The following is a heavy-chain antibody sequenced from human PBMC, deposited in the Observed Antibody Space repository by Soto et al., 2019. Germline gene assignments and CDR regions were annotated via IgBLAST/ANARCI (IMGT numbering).Heavy chain of an antibody. CDR1: GASISSDGYY. CDR3: ARDSGEDFDY. V-gene: IGHV4-61*08. J-gene: IGHJ4*02. D-gene: IGHD2-15*01. Sequence: SETLSLTCTVSGASISSDGYYWGWIRQHPGKGLEYIAYIYYSGSTNYNPSLKSRVTISVDTSKNQFSLKLSSVTAADTAVYYCARDSGEDFDYWGQGTLVTVSS. CDR2: IYYSGST.